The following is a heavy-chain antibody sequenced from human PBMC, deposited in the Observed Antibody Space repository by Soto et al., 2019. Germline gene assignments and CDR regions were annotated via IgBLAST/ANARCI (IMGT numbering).Heavy chain of an antibody. J-gene: IGHJ4*02. Sequence: DVQLLESGGGLVQPEGSLRLSCAASGFTFSSYAMGWVRQGPGKGLVWVAVVSIGGSTRYAGSVVGRFTISRDNSKNTLSLQMNSLTAEDTAVYFCAKRRGAGGHFDYWGQGALVTVSS. D-gene: IGHD2-15*01. CDR2: VSIGGST. V-gene: IGHV3-23*01. CDR3: AKRRGAGGHFDY. CDR1: GFTFSSYA.